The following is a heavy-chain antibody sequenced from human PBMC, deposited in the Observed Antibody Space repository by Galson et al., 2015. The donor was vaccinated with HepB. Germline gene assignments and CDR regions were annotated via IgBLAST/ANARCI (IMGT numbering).Heavy chain of an antibody. V-gene: IGHV3-7*01. J-gene: IGHJ3*02. CDR2: IKQDGSEI. D-gene: IGHD6-6*01. CDR3: ARDRGPARPWVGAFDI. CDR1: GFTFSNWW. Sequence: SLRLSCAASGFTFSNWWMSWVRQAPGKGLEWVANIKQDGSEIHYVDSVKGRFTISRDNTKNSVYLQMNTLRAEDTAVYYCARDRGPARPWVGAFDIWGQGTMVTVSS.